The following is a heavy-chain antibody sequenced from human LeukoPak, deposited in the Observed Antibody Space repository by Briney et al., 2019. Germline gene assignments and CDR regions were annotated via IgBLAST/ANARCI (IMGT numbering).Heavy chain of an antibody. CDR2: ISSDGSST. CDR3: TRGRMNWGVKDAFDL. CDR1: GFTFSSYE. Sequence: GGSLRLSCAASGFTFSSYEMNWVRQAPGKGLVWVSRISSDGSSTTYADSVKGRFTISRDNANNTLFLQMSSLRAEDTAVYYCTRGRMNWGVKDAFDLWGQGTMVTVSS. J-gene: IGHJ3*01. D-gene: IGHD3-10*01. V-gene: IGHV3-74*03.